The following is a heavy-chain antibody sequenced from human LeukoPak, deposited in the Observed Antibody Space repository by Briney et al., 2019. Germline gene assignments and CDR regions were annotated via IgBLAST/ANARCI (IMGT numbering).Heavy chain of an antibody. CDR3: ARRAGAYSHPYDY. J-gene: IGHJ4*02. Sequence: GGSPRLSCTVSGFTVSSNSMSGVRQAPGKGVEWVSFIYSDNTHYSDSVKGRFTISRDNSKNTLYLQMNSLKAEDTAVYYGARRAGAYSHPYDYWGQGTLVTVSS. CDR2: IYSDNT. V-gene: IGHV3-53*01. CDR1: GFTVSSNS. D-gene: IGHD4/OR15-4a*01.